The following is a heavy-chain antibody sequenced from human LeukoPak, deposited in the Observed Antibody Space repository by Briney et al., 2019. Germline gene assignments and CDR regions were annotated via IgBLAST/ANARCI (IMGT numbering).Heavy chain of an antibody. CDR2: INHSEST. CDR3: ARTSDPGGYYYYYYMDV. J-gene: IGHJ6*03. CDR1: GGSFSGYY. D-gene: IGHD3-16*01. V-gene: IGHV4-34*01. Sequence: SETLSLTCAVYGGSFSGYYWSRIRQPPGKGLEWIGEINHSESTNYNPSLKSRVTISVDTSKNQFSLKLSSVTAADTAVYYCARTSDPGGYYYYYYMDVWGKGTTVTVSS.